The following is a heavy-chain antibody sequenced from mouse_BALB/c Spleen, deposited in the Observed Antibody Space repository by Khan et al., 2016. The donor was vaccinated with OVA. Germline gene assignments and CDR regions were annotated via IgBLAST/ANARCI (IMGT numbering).Heavy chain of an antibody. Sequence: EVQLQESGPGLVKPSQSLSLTCTVTGYSITSDYAWNWIRQFPGNKLEWMGYISYCGRNSYKQSLKSRIPITRDTSNNQSFLQLNFVTPEDTATYNCARSGTITTVVATDFDYWGQGTTLTVSS. CDR3: ARSGTITTVVATDFDY. CDR1: GYSITSDYA. D-gene: IGHD1-1*01. V-gene: IGHV3-2*02. J-gene: IGHJ2*01. CDR2: ISYCGRN.